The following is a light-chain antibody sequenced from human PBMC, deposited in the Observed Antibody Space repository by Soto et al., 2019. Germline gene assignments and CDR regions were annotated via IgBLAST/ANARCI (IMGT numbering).Light chain of an antibody. CDR1: QSISSW. J-gene: IGKJ1*01. V-gene: IGKV1-5*01. CDR2: DAS. CDR3: QQYNSAWT. Sequence: DIQMTQSPSTLSASVGDRFTITFRASQSISSWLAWYQQKPGKAPKLLIYDASSLESGVPSRFSGSGSGTEFTLTISSLQPDDFATYYCQQYNSAWTFGQGTKVDIK.